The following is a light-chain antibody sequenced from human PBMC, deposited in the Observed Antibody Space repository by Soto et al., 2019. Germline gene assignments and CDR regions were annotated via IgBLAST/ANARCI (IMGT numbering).Light chain of an antibody. CDR3: QQRYDWPIT. CDR1: QGISGY. CDR2: ADS. Sequence: EIVLTQSPATLSLSPGERATLSCRASQGISGYLGWYQQKPGQAPRLLIYADSHSATAIPARFSGSGSGTDFTLTISSLEPEDFSVYYCQQRYDWPITFGQGTRLEIK. J-gene: IGKJ5*01. V-gene: IGKV3D-11*01.